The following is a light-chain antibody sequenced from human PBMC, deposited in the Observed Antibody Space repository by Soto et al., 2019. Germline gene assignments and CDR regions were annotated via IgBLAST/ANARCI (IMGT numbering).Light chain of an antibody. Sequence: VVTQSPATLSVFPGETATLSCRASQSVSSDLAWYLQRPGQAPRLLIYGASTRATGIPARFRGSGSGTEFRLTIRSLQSEDFATYYCQQYNTWHPKMAFGRGTKVEIK. CDR3: QQYNTWHPKMA. CDR2: GAS. CDR1: QSVSSD. J-gene: IGKJ1*01. V-gene: IGKV3-15*01.